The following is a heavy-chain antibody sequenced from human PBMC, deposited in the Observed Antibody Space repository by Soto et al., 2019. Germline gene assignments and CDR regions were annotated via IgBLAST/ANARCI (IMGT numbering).Heavy chain of an antibody. CDR1: GYSFTRYW. Sequence: PGESLTSSCRSSGYSFTRYWIGWVRQMPGKGLEWMGIIYPGDSDTRYSPSFQGQVTISADKSISTAYLQWSSLKASDTAMYYCARYIAVAPEYWGQGTLVTVSS. CDR2: IYPGDSDT. V-gene: IGHV5-51*01. J-gene: IGHJ4*02. D-gene: IGHD6-19*01. CDR3: ARYIAVAPEY.